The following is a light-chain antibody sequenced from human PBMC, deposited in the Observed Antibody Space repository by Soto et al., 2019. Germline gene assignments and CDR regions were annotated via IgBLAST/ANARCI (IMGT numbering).Light chain of an antibody. CDR2: AAS. CDR1: QTISTY. J-gene: IGKJ2*01. V-gene: IGKV1-39*01. Sequence: DIQMTQSPSSVSASVGDRVTITCRASQTISTYLNWYQQKPGKAPKLLIYAASSLQGGVPSRFSGSGSGTDFTLTISSLQPEDFATYYCQQSYSTLYTFGQGTKLEIE. CDR3: QQSYSTLYT.